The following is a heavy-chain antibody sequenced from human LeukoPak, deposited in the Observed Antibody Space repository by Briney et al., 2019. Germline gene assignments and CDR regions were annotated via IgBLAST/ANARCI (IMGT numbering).Heavy chain of an antibody. CDR3: ARLGTSLDFDY. V-gene: IGHV4-59*01. Sequence: PSETLSLTCTVSGGSISSYYWSWIRHPPGKGLEWIGYIYYSGSTNYNPSLKSRVTISVDTSKNQFSLKLSSVTAADTAVYYCARLGTSLDFDYWGQGTLVTVSS. D-gene: IGHD2-2*01. CDR2: IYYSGST. CDR1: GGSISSYY. J-gene: IGHJ4*02.